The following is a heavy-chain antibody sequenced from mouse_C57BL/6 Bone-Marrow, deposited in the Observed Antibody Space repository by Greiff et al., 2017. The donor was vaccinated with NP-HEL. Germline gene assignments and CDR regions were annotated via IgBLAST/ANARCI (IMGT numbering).Heavy chain of an antibody. V-gene: IGHV1-15*01. CDR1: GYTFTDYE. Sequence: VQLQESGAELVRPGASVTLSCKASGYTFTDYEMHWVKQTPVHGLEWIGAIDPETGGTAYNQKFKGKAILTADKSSSTAYMELRSLTSEDSAVYYCSRWTYWYFDVGGTGTAVTVSA. J-gene: IGHJ1*03. CDR3: SRWTYWYFDV. CDR2: IDPETGGT.